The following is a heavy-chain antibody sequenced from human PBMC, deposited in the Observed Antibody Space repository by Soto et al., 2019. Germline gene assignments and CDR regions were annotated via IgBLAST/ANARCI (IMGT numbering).Heavy chain of an antibody. V-gene: IGHV4-39*01. J-gene: IGHJ6*02. CDR2: IYYSGST. CDR3: ARFEVVYVTSRYNYHGMDV. D-gene: IGHD2-8*02. CDR1: GVSLISSNYF. Sequence: SETLSLTCTVSGVSLISSNYFWAWLRQPPGKGLEWIGTIYYSGSTSYNPSLESRVAISVDTSKNQFSLRVTSVTAADTAVYYCARFEVVYVTSRYNYHGMDVWGQGTTVTVSS.